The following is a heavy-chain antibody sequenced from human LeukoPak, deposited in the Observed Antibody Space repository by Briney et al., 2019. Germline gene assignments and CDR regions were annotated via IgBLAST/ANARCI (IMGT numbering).Heavy chain of an antibody. D-gene: IGHD5-18*01. CDR3: ARDTAMVLDY. V-gene: IGHV3-30*04. CDR2: ISYDGSNK. Sequence: GGSLRLSCAASGFTFSSYAMSWVRQAPGKGLEWVAVISYDGSNKYYADSVKGRFTISRDNSKNTLYLQMNSLRAEDTAVYYCARDTAMVLDYWGQGTLVTVSS. J-gene: IGHJ4*02. CDR1: GFTFSSYA.